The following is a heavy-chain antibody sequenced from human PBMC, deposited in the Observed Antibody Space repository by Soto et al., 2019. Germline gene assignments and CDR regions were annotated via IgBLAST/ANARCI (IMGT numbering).Heavy chain of an antibody. J-gene: IGHJ3*02. Sequence: LPAPLSLTCTVSGGSISSYYWSWIRQPPGKGLEWIGYIYYSGSTNYNPSLKSRVTISVDTSKNQFSLKLSSVTAADTAVYYCATLITMVRGGGYAFDIWGQGTMVTVSS. CDR1: GGSISSYY. D-gene: IGHD3-10*01. V-gene: IGHV4-59*01. CDR2: IYYSGST. CDR3: ATLITMVRGGGYAFDI.